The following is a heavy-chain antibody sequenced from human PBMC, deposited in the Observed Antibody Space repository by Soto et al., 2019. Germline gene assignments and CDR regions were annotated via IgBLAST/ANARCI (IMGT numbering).Heavy chain of an antibody. D-gene: IGHD5-18*01. V-gene: IGHV3-30*18. CDR3: AKDLEYSYGQDYYYYGMDV. Sequence: VAVISYDGSNKYYADSVKGRFTISRDNSKNTLYLQMNSLRAEDTAVYYCAKDLEYSYGQDYYYYGMDVWGQGTTVTVSS. CDR2: ISYDGSNK. J-gene: IGHJ6*02.